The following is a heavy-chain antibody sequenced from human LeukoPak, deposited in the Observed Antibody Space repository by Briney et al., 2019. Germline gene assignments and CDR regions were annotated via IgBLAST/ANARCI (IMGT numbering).Heavy chain of an antibody. D-gene: IGHD3-9*01. Sequence: ASVKVSCKASGYTFTNYGVSWVRQMPGKGLEWMGIIYPDDSDTRYSPSFQGQVTISADKSISTAYLQWSSLKASDTAMYYCATDILTGLHTHFDYWGQGTLVTVSS. J-gene: IGHJ4*02. CDR3: ATDILTGLHTHFDY. V-gene: IGHV5-51*01. CDR2: IYPDDSDT. CDR1: GYTFTNYG.